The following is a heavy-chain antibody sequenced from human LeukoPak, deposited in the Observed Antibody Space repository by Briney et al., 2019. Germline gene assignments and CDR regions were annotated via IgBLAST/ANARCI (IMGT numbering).Heavy chain of an antibody. CDR3: ARGGRDGYNYFDY. J-gene: IGHJ4*02. CDR1: GFPVNINY. V-gene: IGHV3-53*01. Sequence: GGSLRLSCVASGFPVNINYMNWVRQAPGKGLEWVSVIYGGGGTYYADSVKGRCTISRGNSKNTLYLQMNSLRAEDTAVYYCARGGRDGYNYFDYWGQGTLVTVFS. D-gene: IGHD5-24*01. CDR2: IYGGGGT.